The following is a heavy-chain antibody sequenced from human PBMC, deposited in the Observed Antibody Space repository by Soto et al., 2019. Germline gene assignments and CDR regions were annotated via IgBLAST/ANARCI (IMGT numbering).Heavy chain of an antibody. CDR2: IGTAGDT. CDR3: AREDTIVRGRRYGMDV. V-gene: IGHV3-13*01. J-gene: IGHJ6*02. D-gene: IGHD3-10*01. CDR1: GFTFSSYD. Sequence: EVQLVESGGGLLQPGGSLRLSCAASGFTFSSYDMHWVRQATGKGLEWVSAIGTAGDTYYPGSVKGRFTISRENAKNSLYLQMNSLRAGDTAVYYCAREDTIVRGRRYGMDVCGQGTTVTVSS.